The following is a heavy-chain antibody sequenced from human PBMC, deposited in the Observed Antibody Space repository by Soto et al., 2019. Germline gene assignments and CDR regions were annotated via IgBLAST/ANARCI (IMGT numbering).Heavy chain of an antibody. D-gene: IGHD3-10*01. V-gene: IGHV4-31*03. CDR3: AKDLIVTSPYYGSGSYYFDY. CDR1: GGSISSGGYY. CDR2: IYYSGST. J-gene: IGHJ4*02. Sequence: PSETLSLTCTVSGGSISSGGYYWSWIRQHPGKGLEWIGYIYYSGSTYYNPSLKSRVTISVDTSKNQFSLKLSSVTAADTAVYYCAKDLIVTSPYYGSGSYYFDYWGQGTLVTVSS.